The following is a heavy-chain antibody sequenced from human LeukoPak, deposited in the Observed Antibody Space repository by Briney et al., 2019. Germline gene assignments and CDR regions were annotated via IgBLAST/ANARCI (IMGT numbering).Heavy chain of an antibody. J-gene: IGHJ4*02. Sequence: GGSLRLSCAASGFTFSSYAMHWVRQAPGKGLEWVAVISYDGSNKYYADSVKGRFTISRDNSKNTLYLQMNSLRAEDTAVYYCATDPVGRGVIVIDYWGQGTLVTVSS. D-gene: IGHD3-16*02. CDR2: ISYDGSNK. CDR1: GFTFSSYA. CDR3: ATDPVGRGVIVIDY. V-gene: IGHV3-30-3*01.